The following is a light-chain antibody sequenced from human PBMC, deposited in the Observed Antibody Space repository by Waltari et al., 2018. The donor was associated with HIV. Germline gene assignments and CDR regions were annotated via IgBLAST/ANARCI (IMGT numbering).Light chain of an antibody. Sequence: PGERATLSCRARQSVSSSYLAWYQQKPGQPPRLLIYGASSRATGIPDRFSGSGSGTDFTLTISRLESEDFAVYYCHQFGSSPPYTFGQGTKVEMK. V-gene: IGKV3-20*01. CDR1: QSVSSSY. CDR3: HQFGSSPPYT. CDR2: GAS. J-gene: IGKJ2*01.